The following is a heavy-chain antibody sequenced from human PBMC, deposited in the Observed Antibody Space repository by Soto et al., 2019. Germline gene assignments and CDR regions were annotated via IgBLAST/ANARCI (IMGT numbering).Heavy chain of an antibody. D-gene: IGHD2-2*01. CDR1: GYSFTNYW. V-gene: IGHV5-51*01. J-gene: IGHJ6*02. Sequence: EVQLVQSGAEVKKPGESLKISCKGTGYSFTNYWIGWVRQMPGKGLEWMGIIYPGDSDTRYSPSFQGQVTMSADKSINTAYLQWSRLKASDTAMYYCARLGQDTDIELEPTAPEDYYGMDVWGQGTTVTVSS. CDR3: ARLGQDTDIELEPTAPEDYYGMDV. CDR2: IYPGDSDT.